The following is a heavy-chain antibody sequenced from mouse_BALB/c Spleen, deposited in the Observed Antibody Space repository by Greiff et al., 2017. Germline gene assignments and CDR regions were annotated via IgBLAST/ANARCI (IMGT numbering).Heavy chain of an antibody. CDR3: ARGNWDVERYFDY. Sequence: EVMLVESGGGLVQPGGSRKLSCAASGFTFSDYGMAWVRQAPGKGPEWVAFISNLAYSIYYADTVTGRFTISRENAKNTLYLEMSSLRSEDTAMYYCARGNWDVERYFDYWGQGTTLTVSS. J-gene: IGHJ2*01. CDR1: GFTFSDYG. CDR2: ISNLAYSI. V-gene: IGHV5-15*02. D-gene: IGHD4-1*01.